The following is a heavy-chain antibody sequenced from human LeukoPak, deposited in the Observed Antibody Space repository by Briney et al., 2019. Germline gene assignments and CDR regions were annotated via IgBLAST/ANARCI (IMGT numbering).Heavy chain of an antibody. V-gene: IGHV4-59*01. J-gene: IGHJ3*02. Sequence: SETLSPTCTVSGGSISSYYWSWIRQPPGKGLEWIGYIYYSGSTNYNPSLKSRVTISVDTSKNQFSLKLSSVTAADTAVYYCARWLQSDAFDIWGQGTMVTVSS. D-gene: IGHD5-24*01. CDR3: ARWLQSDAFDI. CDR2: IYYSGST. CDR1: GGSISSYY.